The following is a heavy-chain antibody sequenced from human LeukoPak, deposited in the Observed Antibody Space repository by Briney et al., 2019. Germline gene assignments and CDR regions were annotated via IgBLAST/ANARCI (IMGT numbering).Heavy chain of an antibody. CDR2: IYYSGST. V-gene: IGHV4-59*08. D-gene: IGHD3-9*01. CDR1: GGSINNYY. Sequence: SETLSLTCTVSGGSINNYYWSWIRQPPGEGLEWIGYIYYSGSTNYNPSLKSRVTISVDTSKNQFSLKLSSVTAADTAVYYCARALDYFFDYWGQGTLVTVSS. CDR3: ARALDYFFDY. J-gene: IGHJ4*02.